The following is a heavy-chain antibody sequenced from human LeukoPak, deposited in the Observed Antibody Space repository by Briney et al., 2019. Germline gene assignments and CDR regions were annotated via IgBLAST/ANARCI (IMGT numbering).Heavy chain of an antibody. Sequence: GGSLRLSCAASGFTFSSYSMTWVRQAPGKGLEWVSSISSSSSYIYYADSVKGRFTTSRDNAKNSLYLQMNSLRAEDTAVYYCASARRRPRAPYFDYWGQGTLVTVSS. V-gene: IGHV3-21*01. CDR2: ISSSSSYI. CDR3: ASARRRPRAPYFDY. J-gene: IGHJ4*02. D-gene: IGHD1-14*01. CDR1: GFTFSSYS.